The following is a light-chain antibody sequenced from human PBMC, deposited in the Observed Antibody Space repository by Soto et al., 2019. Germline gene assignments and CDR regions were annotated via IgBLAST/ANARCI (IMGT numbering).Light chain of an antibody. CDR2: GAS. Sequence: EIVLTQSPGTLSLSPGERATLSCRATHRVRSNFFAWYQQKPGQAPRLLIYGASSRATGIPDRFSGSGSGTDFTLAISRLEPEDFAVYYCQQYGSSPWTFGQGTKVEIK. J-gene: IGKJ1*01. CDR1: HRVRSNF. V-gene: IGKV3-20*01. CDR3: QQYGSSPWT.